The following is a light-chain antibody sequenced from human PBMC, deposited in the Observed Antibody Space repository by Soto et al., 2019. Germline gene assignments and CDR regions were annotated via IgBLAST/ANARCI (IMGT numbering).Light chain of an antibody. J-gene: IGLJ1*01. CDR2: EVN. CDR3: SSYTSSSTFYV. V-gene: IGLV2-14*01. CDR1: SSDVGGFNY. Sequence: QSALTQPASVSGSPGQSITISCTGTSSDVGGFNYVSWYQQHPGKAPKLMIYEVNNRPSGVSNRFSGSKSGNTASLTISGLQAEDEADYYCSSYTSSSTFYVFGSGTTVTVL.